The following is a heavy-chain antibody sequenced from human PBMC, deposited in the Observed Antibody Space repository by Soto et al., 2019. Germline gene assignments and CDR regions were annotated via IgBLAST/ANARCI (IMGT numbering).Heavy chain of an antibody. J-gene: IGHJ4*02. D-gene: IGHD3-9*01. Sequence: GGSLRLSCAASGFTFSSYAMSWVRQAPGKGLEWVSAISGSGGSTYYADSVKGRFTISRDNSKNTLYLQMNSLRAEDTAVYYCAKGSGYFDWLTYFDYWGQGTLVTVSS. CDR2: ISGSGGST. V-gene: IGHV3-23*01. CDR3: AKGSGYFDWLTYFDY. CDR1: GFTFSSYA.